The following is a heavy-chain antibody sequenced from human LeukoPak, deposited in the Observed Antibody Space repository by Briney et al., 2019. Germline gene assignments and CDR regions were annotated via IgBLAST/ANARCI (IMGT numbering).Heavy chain of an antibody. Sequence: GGSLKLSCAASGFIFSSQWMGWVRQAPGKGLEWVANVNQGGTEKFYVASVKGRFSISRDNAENSLYLQMNSLRAEDTAVYYCARGRTSGGMTTDIDYWGQGTLVTVSS. J-gene: IGHJ4*02. CDR2: VNQGGTEK. D-gene: IGHD4-11*01. CDR3: ARGRTSGGMTTDIDY. CDR1: GFIFSSQW. V-gene: IGHV3-7*01.